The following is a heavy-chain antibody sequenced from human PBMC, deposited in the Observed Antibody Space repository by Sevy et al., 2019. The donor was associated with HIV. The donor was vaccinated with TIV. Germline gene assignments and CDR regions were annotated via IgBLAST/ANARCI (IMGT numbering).Heavy chain of an antibody. J-gene: IGHJ6*02. CDR3: ARDGSSGGLFLKDYYYFGMDV. V-gene: IGHV3-30*04. Sequence: GGSLRLSCAASGFTFSSYAMHWVRQAPGKGQEWVAVISYDGNNKYHADSVKDRFTISRDNSKNTLYLQMNSLRAEDTAVYYCARDGSSGGLFLKDYYYFGMDVWGQGTTVTVSS. D-gene: IGHD3-16*01. CDR1: GFTFSSYA. CDR2: ISYDGNNK.